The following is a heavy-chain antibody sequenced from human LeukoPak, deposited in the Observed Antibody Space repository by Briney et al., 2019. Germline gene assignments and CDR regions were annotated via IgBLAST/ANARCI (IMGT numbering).Heavy chain of an antibody. CDR2: ISSSSSYI. V-gene: IGHV3-21*01. J-gene: IGHJ4*02. CDR1: GFTFSSYS. Sequence: GGSLRLSCAASGFTFSSYSMNWVRQAPGKGLEWVSSISSSSSYIYYADSVKGRFTISRDNAKNSLYLQMNSLRAEDTAVYYCAREKKGERMFILAPRHNYFDYWGRETLVTVSS. CDR3: AREKKGERMFILAPRHNYFDY. D-gene: IGHD6-6*01.